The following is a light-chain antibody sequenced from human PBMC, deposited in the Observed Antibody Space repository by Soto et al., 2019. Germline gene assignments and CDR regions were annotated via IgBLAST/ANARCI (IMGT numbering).Light chain of an antibody. J-gene: IGKJ4*01. CDR1: QDVGGY. CDR3: QQYKDWPPLT. Sequence: LTHSPATLSLSPSHRTTIXLLANQDVGGYLSWFQQRPGKAPRLLIYDASSMASGIPARFSGSESGTVFTLTISSLEPEDFAVYYCQQYKDWPPLTFGEGTKVDI. CDR2: DAS. V-gene: IGKV3-11*01.